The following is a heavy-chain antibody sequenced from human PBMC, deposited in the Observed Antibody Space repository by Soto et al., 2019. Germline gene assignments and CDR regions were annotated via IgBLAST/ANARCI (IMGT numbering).Heavy chain of an antibody. V-gene: IGHV1-69*13. CDR1: GGTFSSYA. CDR3: GRGYNSGITYSSLDH. J-gene: IGHJ4*02. D-gene: IGHD5-12*01. CDR2: IIPIFGTA. Sequence: SVKVSCKASGGTFSSYAISWVRQAPGQGLEWMGGIIPIFGTANYAQKFQGRVTITADESTSTAYMELSSLRSEDTAVYYCGRGYNSGITYSSLDHWGQGTLVTVSS.